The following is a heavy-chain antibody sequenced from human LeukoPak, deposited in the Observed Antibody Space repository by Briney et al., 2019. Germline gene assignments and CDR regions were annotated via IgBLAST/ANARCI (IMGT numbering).Heavy chain of an antibody. V-gene: IGHV3-23*01. CDR1: GFTFSDSA. J-gene: IGHJ4*01. Sequence: GGSLRLSCAASGFTFSDSAMSWVRQAPGKGLEWVSTLSGSGITTYYADSVKGRFTISRDNSKNTLYLQMNSLRAEDTAVYYCAKGIYNSGWRYFDYWGHGTLVTVSS. D-gene: IGHD6-19*01. CDR3: AKGIYNSGWRYFDY. CDR2: LSGSGITT.